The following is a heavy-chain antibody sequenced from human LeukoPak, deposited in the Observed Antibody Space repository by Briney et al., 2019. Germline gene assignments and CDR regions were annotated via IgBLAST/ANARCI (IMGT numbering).Heavy chain of an antibody. CDR1: GGSINTYY. CDR2: IYYSGST. J-gene: IGHJ4*02. D-gene: IGHD6-19*01. V-gene: IGHV4-59*08. CDR3: ARRRESGWYHYFDY. Sequence: SETLSLTCTVSGGSINTYYWSWIRQPPGKGLEWIGYIYYSGSTNYNPSLKSRVTISVDTSKNQFSLKLSSVTAADTAVYYCARRRESGWYHYFDYWGQGTLVTVSS.